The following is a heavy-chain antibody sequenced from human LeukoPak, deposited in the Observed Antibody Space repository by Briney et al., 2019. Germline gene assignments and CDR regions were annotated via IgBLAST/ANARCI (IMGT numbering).Heavy chain of an antibody. CDR2: TYYRSRWGN. D-gene: IGHD3-10*01. CDR3: VRDSDDYYWALDF. V-gene: IGHV6-1*01. J-gene: IGHJ4*02. CDR1: GDSVSNNIAT. Sequence: SQTLSLTCAISGDSVSNNIATWNWVRQSPSRGLEWLGRTYYRSRWGNDYAISVMGRITINPDTSRNQLSLQLNSVTPEDTAVYYCVRDSDDYYWALDFWGQGTPVTVSS.